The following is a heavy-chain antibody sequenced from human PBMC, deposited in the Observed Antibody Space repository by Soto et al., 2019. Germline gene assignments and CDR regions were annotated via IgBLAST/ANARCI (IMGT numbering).Heavy chain of an antibody. V-gene: IGHV1-3*01. CDR2: VKVGDGKT. CDR3: ARSDYKNIWGTSRPIDS. J-gene: IGHJ4*02. Sequence: ASVKVSCKASGYTFSSYALHWVRQAPGQRLEWMGWVKVGDGKTKYSEKFQGRATITRDTVASTAYMELRSLRSEDTAVYYCARSDYKNIWGTSRPIDSWGQGTLVTVS. CDR1: GYTFSSYA. D-gene: IGHD3-16*02.